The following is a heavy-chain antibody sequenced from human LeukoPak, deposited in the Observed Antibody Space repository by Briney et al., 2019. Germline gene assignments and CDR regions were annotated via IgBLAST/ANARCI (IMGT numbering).Heavy chain of an antibody. V-gene: IGHV3-30-3*01. CDR3: AREGGSYSHWFDP. Sequence: PGGSLRLSCAASGFTFSNYATHWVPQAPGKGLEWVAVISYDGSNKYYADSVKGRFTISRDSSKNTLYLQMNSLRAEDTAVYYCAREGGSYSHWFDPWGQGTLVTVSS. CDR1: GFTFSNYA. CDR2: ISYDGSNK. D-gene: IGHD1-26*01. J-gene: IGHJ5*02.